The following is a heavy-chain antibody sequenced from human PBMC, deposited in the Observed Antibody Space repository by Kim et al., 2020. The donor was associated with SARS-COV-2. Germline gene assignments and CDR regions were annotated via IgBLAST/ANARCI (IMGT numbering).Heavy chain of an antibody. J-gene: IGHJ6*02. CDR3: TRDNIKPGDI. CDR2: IDSDGRGS. V-gene: IGHV3-74*01. Sequence: GGSLRLSCAASGFAFSQYWMHWVRQAPGQGLVWVSQIDSDGRGSSYADAVQGRFTTSRDNAKSTLYLQLNSLRAEDTAMYYCTRDNIKPGDIWGPGTIVT. CDR1: GFAFSQYW.